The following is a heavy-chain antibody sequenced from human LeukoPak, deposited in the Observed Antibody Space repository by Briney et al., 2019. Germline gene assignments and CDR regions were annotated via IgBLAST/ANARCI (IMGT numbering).Heavy chain of an antibody. CDR2: INPNSGGT. D-gene: IGHD2-2*01. V-gene: IGHV1-2*02. Sequence: DSVKVSCKASGYTFTGYYMHWVRQAPGQGLEWMGWINPNSGGTNYAQKFQGRVTMTRDTSISTAYMELSRLRSDDTAVYYCARLLRSSETGWGRPFDIWGQGTTVIVSS. J-gene: IGHJ3*02. CDR1: GYTFTGYY. CDR3: ARLLRSSETGWGRPFDI.